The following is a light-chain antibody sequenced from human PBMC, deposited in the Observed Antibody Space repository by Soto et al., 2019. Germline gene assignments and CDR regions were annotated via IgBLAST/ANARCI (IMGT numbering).Light chain of an antibody. CDR1: NSNIGSNT. CDR3: AAWDDTLNGRV. J-gene: IGLJ1*01. V-gene: IGLV1-44*01. CDR2: YDN. Sequence: SALAQPPSASGTPGQRVTISCSGSNSNIGSNTVNWYQQLPGTAPKLLIYYDNLRPSGVPDRISGSKSGTSASLAISGPQSDDEADYYCAAWDDTLNGRVFGNGTKVTV.